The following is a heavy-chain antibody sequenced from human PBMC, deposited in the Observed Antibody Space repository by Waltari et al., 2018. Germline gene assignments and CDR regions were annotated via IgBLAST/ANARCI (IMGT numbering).Heavy chain of an antibody. Sequence: QVQLVQSGAEVKKPGSSVKVSCKASGGTFSSYAISWVRQAPGQGLEWMGGIIPILGIANYAQKFQGRVTITADESTSTAYMELSSLRSEDTAVYYCARGRFLIPTVTTGYYMDVWGKGTTVTVSS. D-gene: IGHD4-17*01. CDR3: ARGRFLIPTVTTGYYMDV. V-gene: IGHV1-69*04. CDR1: GGTFSSYA. J-gene: IGHJ6*03. CDR2: IIPILGIA.